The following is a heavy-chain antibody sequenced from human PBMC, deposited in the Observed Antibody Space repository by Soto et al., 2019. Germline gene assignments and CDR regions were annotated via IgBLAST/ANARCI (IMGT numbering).Heavy chain of an antibody. D-gene: IGHD3-22*01. CDR1: GGSISSSSYY. CDR3: ARHYYDSSGYYSDYYYYGMDV. J-gene: IGHJ6*02. CDR2: IYYSGST. V-gene: IGHV4-39*01. Sequence: SETLSLTCTVSGGSISSSSYYWGWIRQPPGKGLEWIGSIYYSGSTYYNPSLKSRVTISVDTSKNQFSLKLSSVTAADTAVYYCARHYYDSSGYYSDYYYYGMDVWGQGTTVTVSS.